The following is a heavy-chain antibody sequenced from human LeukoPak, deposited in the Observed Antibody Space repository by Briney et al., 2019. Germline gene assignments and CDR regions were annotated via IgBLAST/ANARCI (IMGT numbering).Heavy chain of an antibody. CDR2: ISSSGSTI. CDR3: ARVGTMTMAEHYFDY. D-gene: IGHD4/OR15-4a*01. J-gene: IGHJ4*02. V-gene: IGHV3-11*04. CDR1: GFTFSDYY. Sequence: PGGSLRPSCAASGFTFSDYYMSWIRQAPGKGLEWVSYISSSGSTIYYADSVKGRFTISRDNAKNSLYLQMISLRAEDTAVYYCARVGTMTMAEHYFDYWGQGTLVTVSS.